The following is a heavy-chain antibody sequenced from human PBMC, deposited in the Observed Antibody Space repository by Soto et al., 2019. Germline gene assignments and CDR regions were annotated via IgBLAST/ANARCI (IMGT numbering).Heavy chain of an antibody. CDR3: ARTGCSIAAAGNILVFDL. CDR2: IKQDGSEK. D-gene: IGHD6-13*01. V-gene: IGHV3-7*05. J-gene: IGHJ5*02. Sequence: GGSLRLSCAASGFTFSSYWMSWVRQAPGKGLEWVANIKQDGSEKYYVDSVKGRFTISRDNAKNSLYLQMNSLRAEDTAVYYCARTGCSIAAAGNILVFDLWGQGTLVTVSS. CDR1: GFTFSSYW.